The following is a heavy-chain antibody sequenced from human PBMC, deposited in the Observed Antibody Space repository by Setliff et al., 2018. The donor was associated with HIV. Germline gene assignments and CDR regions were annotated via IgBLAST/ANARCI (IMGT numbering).Heavy chain of an antibody. Sequence: SETLSLTCAVYGGSFSNYYWGWIRQSPGRGLEWIGIIYYSGSTYYNSSLKSRVTISVDTSKNQFSLKLSSVTATDTAVYYCARHAIVDTAGRGFDYWGQGTLVTVSS. J-gene: IGHJ4*02. V-gene: IGHV4-39*01. CDR1: GGSFSNYY. CDR3: ARHAIVDTAGRGFDY. D-gene: IGHD5-18*01. CDR2: IYYSGST.